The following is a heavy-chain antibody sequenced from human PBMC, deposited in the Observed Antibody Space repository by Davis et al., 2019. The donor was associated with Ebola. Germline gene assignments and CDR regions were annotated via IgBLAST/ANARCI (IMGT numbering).Heavy chain of an antibody. CDR3: ARGPPHDYAH. J-gene: IGHJ4*02. CDR2: IKQDGSEK. V-gene: IGHV3-7*01. D-gene: IGHD4-17*01. Sequence: GESLKISCAASGFTFSSYWMSWVRQAPGKGLEWVANIKQDGSEKYYVDSVKGRFTISRDNAKNSLYLQMNSLRAEDTAVYYCARGPPHDYAHWGQGTLVTVSS. CDR1: GFTFSSYW.